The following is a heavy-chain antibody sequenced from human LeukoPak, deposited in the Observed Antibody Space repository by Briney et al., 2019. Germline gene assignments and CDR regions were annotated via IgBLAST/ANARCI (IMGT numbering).Heavy chain of an antibody. CDR3: ARDERITIFGVVTDGFDY. CDR1: GYTFTGYY. CDR2: INPNSGGT. D-gene: IGHD3-3*01. V-gene: IGHV1-2*02. Sequence: ASVKVSCKASGYTFTGYYMHWVRQAPGQGLEWMGWINPNSGGTNYAQKFQGRVTMTRDTSISTAYMELSRLRSDDTAVYYCARDERITIFGVVTDGFDYWGQGTLVTASS. J-gene: IGHJ4*02.